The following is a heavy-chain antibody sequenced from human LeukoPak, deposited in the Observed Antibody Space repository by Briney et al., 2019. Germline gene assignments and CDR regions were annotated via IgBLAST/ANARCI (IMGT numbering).Heavy chain of an antibody. CDR2: IIPIFGTA. V-gene: IGHV1-69*05. CDR3: GRKAGDCGGGSCYSIDY. Sequence: ASVTVSCKAFGGSFSSEAISWVRQAPGQGLEWMGGIIPIFGTANYAQKFQGRVTITTDEFTSTAYMEVSSLRSEDTAVYYCGRKAGDCGGGSCYSIDYWGQGTLVTVSS. J-gene: IGHJ4*02. D-gene: IGHD2-15*01. CDR1: GGSFSSEA.